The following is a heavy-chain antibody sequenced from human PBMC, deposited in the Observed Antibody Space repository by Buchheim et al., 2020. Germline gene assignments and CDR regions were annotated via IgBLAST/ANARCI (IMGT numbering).Heavy chain of an antibody. J-gene: IGHJ5*02. V-gene: IGHV4-61*01. D-gene: IGHD3-3*01. CDR2: IYYSGST. CDR3: ARSITISRGWFDP. CDR1: GGSVSSGSYY. Sequence: QVQLQESGPGLVKPSETLSLTCTVSGGSVSSGSYYWSWIRQPPGQGLEWIGYIYYSGSTNYNPSLKSRVTISVDTSKNQFSLKLSSVTAADTAVYYCARSITISRGWFDPWGQGTL.